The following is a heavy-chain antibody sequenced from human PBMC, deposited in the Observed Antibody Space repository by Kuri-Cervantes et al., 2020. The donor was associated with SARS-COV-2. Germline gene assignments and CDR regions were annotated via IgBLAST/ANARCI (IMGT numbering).Heavy chain of an antibody. D-gene: IGHD6-19*01. Sequence: SVTVSCKDSGYTFTGYYMHWVRQAPGKGLEWMGGFDPADGETIYGQKFQGRVTMPTDTSTSTAYMELRSLRSDDTAMYYCARAIRQWQKSSGYWGQGTLVTVSS. CDR2: FDPADGET. V-gene: IGHV1-24*01. CDR1: GYTFTGYY. J-gene: IGHJ4*02. CDR3: ARAIRQWQKSSGY.